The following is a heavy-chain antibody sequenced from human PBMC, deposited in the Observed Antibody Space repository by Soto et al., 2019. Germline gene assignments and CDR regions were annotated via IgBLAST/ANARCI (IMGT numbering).Heavy chain of an antibody. J-gene: IGHJ6*02. D-gene: IGHD2-2*01. Sequence: VGSLRLSCAASGFTFSSYVTNWVRQAPGKGLEWVSSINTNGGSRYYADSVRGRFTISRDNAKNSLYLQMDSLRDDDTARYYCARSSTSGDVWGQGTTVTVSS. CDR2: INTNGGSR. CDR3: ARSSTSGDV. V-gene: IGHV3-21*01. CDR1: GFTFSSYV.